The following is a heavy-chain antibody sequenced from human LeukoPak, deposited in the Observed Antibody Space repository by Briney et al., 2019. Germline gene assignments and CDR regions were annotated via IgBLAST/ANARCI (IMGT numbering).Heavy chain of an antibody. CDR2: ISSTGST. CDR3: ARDQTYSGSGIYTYFDY. D-gene: IGHD3-10*01. V-gene: IGHV4-61*02. Sequence: PSETLSPTCTVSGGSISSGGHYWSWIRQPAGKGLEYLGRISSTGSTNYNPSLRSRVTISADTSKNHFSLKLTSVTAADTAVYYCARDQTYSGSGIYTYFDYWGQGILVTVSS. J-gene: IGHJ4*02. CDR1: GGSISSGGHY.